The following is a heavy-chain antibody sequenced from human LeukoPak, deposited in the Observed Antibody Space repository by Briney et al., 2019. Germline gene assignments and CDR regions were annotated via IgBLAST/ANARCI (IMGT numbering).Heavy chain of an antibody. CDR2: IKQEGTDK. CDR3: ARASGSVTTLFDG. CDR1: GFTFSSYW. J-gene: IGHJ4*02. D-gene: IGHD1-1*01. V-gene: IGHV3-7*01. Sequence: PGGSLRLSCAASGFTFSSYWMSWVRQAPGKGLEWVANIKQEGTDKYYVDSVKGRFTISRDNAKNTLYLQMNSLRAEDTAVYYCARASGSVTTLFDGGGQGSLVTVSS.